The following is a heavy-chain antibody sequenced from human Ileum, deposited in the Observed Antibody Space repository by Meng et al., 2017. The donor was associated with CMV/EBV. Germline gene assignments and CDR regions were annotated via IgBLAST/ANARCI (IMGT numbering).Heavy chain of an antibody. CDR3: ARERILEGITLLEY. CDR1: GGPISSSIW. Sequence: SGGPISSSIWWSWVRQSPGKGLEWIGEIFHTGTTFYNPSLKSRVTISIDKPKNQISLKVTSVTAADTAVYYCARERILEGITLLEYWGQGTLVTVSS. V-gene: IGHV4-4*02. CDR2: IFHTGTT. D-gene: IGHD2/OR15-2a*01. J-gene: IGHJ4*02.